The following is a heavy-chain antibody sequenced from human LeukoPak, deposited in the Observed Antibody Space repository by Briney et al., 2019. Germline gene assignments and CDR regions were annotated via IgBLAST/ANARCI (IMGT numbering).Heavy chain of an antibody. Sequence: ASVKVSCKASGYTFTSYTMNWVRQAPGQGLEWMGWINTNTGNPTYAQGFTGRFVFSLDTSVSTAYLQISSLKAEDTAAYYCAREYEVYSSSWYYYYYYYMDVWGKGTTVTVSS. V-gene: IGHV7-4-1*02. CDR3: AREYEVYSSSWYYYYYYYMDV. J-gene: IGHJ6*03. D-gene: IGHD6-13*01. CDR2: INTNTGNP. CDR1: GYTFTSYT.